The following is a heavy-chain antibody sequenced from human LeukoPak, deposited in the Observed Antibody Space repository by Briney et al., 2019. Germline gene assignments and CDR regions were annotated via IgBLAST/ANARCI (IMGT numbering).Heavy chain of an antibody. J-gene: IGHJ4*02. CDR1: GGSISSSNYY. Sequence: SETLSLTCTVSGGSISSSNYYWGWIRQPPGKGLEWIGSIYSSGSTYYNPSLKSRVTISVDTSKNQVSLKLSSVTAADTAVYYCARHGVTSSGYYWDWGQGTLAPVSS. V-gene: IGHV4-39*01. CDR2: IYSSGST. CDR3: ARHGVTSSGYYWD. D-gene: IGHD3-22*01.